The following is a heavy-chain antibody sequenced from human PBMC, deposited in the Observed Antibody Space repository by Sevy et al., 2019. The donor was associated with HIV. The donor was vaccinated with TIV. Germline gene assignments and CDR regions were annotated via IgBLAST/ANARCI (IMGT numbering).Heavy chain of an antibody. CDR3: ARHSGTSTAGPNAFDI. D-gene: IGHD1-1*01. J-gene: IGHJ3*02. V-gene: IGHV5-51*01. Sequence: GESLKISCKDSGYNFGNHWIGWVRQMPGKGLEWRGIVYPGDSDTRYSPSFQGQVTISVDKSTTTAYLQWNSLKASDTAMYYCARHSGTSTAGPNAFDIWGQGTMVTVSS. CDR1: GYNFGNHW. CDR2: VYPGDSDT.